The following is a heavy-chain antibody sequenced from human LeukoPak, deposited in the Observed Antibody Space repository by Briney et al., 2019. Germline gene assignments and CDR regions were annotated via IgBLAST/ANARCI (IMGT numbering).Heavy chain of an antibody. J-gene: IGHJ3*02. V-gene: IGHV4-61*02. CDR3: ARERRRGDFYDAFDI. Sequence: SETLSLTCTVSGASISGGSYYWSWIRQSAEKGLEWIGRIYSSGSTNYNPSLKSRVTMSVDTSKNQFSLKLSSVTAADTAVYYCARERRRGDFYDAFDIWGQGTMVTVSS. D-gene: IGHD2/OR15-2a*01. CDR1: GASISGGSYY. CDR2: IYSSGST.